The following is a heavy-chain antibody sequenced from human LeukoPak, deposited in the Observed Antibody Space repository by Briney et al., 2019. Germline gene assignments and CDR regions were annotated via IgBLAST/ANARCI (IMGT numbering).Heavy chain of an antibody. CDR1: GGSISSYY. CDR2: IYNSGST. V-gene: IGHV4-59*08. D-gene: IGHD3-16*01. J-gene: IGHJ6*02. Sequence: PSETLSLTCTVSGGSISSYYWSWIRQPPGKGLEWIGYIYNSGSTNYNPSLKSRVSISVDTSKNQFSLKLSSVAAADTAVYYCARHMIPLYYYGMDVWGQGTTVTVSS. CDR3: ARHMIPLYYYGMDV.